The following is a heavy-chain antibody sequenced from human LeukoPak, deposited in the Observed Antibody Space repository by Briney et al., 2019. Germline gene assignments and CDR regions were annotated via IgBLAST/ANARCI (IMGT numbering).Heavy chain of an antibody. CDR3: ARNAAYTGAGNLDY. J-gene: IGHJ4*02. D-gene: IGHD3-16*01. CDR2: ISYDGTKK. CDR1: GFTFSDYA. Sequence: GGSLRLSCAASGFTFSDYAIYWVRQAPGKGLEWVAIISYDGTKKSYAKSVKGRFTISRDNSKKTVYLQMSSLRDDDTATFFCARNAAYTGAGNLDYWGQGTLVIVSS. V-gene: IGHV3-30*04.